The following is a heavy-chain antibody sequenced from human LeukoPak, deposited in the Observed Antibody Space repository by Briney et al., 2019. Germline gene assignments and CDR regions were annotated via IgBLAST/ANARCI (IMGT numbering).Heavy chain of an antibody. V-gene: IGHV1-2*02. Sequence: ASVKVSCKASGYTFTGYYMHWVRQAPGQGLEWMGWINPNSGGTNYAQKFQGRVTMTRDTSISTAYMELSRLRSDDTAVYYCARDLRVRRALSSSIAARELHYWGQGTLVTVSS. D-gene: IGHD6-6*01. CDR3: ARDLRVRRALSSSIAARELHY. J-gene: IGHJ4*02. CDR1: GYTFTGYY. CDR2: INPNSGGT.